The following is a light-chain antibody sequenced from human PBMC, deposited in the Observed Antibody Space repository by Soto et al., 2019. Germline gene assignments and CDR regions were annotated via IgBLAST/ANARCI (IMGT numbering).Light chain of an antibody. CDR2: EGS. V-gene: IGLV2-23*01. J-gene: IGLJ1*01. CDR3: CSYAGSSTYNYV. Sequence: QSALTQPASVSGSPGQSITISCTGTSSDVGSYNLVSWYQQHPDKAPKLMIYEGSKRPSGVSNRFSGSKSGNTASLTISGLQAEDEADYYCCSYAGSSTYNYVFGTGTKLTVL. CDR1: SSDVGSYNL.